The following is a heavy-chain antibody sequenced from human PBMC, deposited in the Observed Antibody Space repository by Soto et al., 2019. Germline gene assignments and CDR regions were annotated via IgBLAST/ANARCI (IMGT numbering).Heavy chain of an antibody. Sequence: QVQLQESGPGLVKPSETLSLTCTVSGGSISSYYWCWIRQPPGKGLEWIGYIYYSGSTNYNPSLKGRGNISVDTAKNQCSLKLSCVTAADTAVYDCARDGEGGSGSYVYWGQGTLVTVSS. V-gene: IGHV4-59*01. CDR3: ARDGEGGSGSYVY. CDR2: IYYSGST. J-gene: IGHJ4*02. CDR1: GGSISSYY. D-gene: IGHD3-10*01.